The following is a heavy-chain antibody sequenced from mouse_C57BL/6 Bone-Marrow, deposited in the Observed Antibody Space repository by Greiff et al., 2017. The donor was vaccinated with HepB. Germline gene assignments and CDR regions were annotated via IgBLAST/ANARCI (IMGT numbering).Heavy chain of an antibody. D-gene: IGHD1-1*01. CDR2: IWSDGST. CDR3: ARLDYGSSGAMDY. J-gene: IGHJ4*01. Sequence: VKLMESGPGLVAPSQSLSITCTVSGFSLTSYGVHWVRQPPGKGLEWLVVIWSDGSTTYNSALKSRLSISKDNSKSQVFLKMNSLQTDDTAMYYCARLDYGSSGAMDYWGQGTSVTVSS. V-gene: IGHV2-6*03. CDR1: GFSLTSYG.